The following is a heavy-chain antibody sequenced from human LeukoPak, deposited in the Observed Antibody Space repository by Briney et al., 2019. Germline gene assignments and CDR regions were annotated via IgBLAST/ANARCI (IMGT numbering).Heavy chain of an antibody. Sequence: RGSLRLSCAASGFTFSSYAMNWVRQAPGKGLEWVSGTGNTGVSTFYADSVKGRFTVSRDNSKNTLSLQMNSLRAEDTAVYYCAKDPGVVPAHYFDYWGQGTLVTVSS. CDR2: TGNTGVST. CDR1: GFTFSSYA. J-gene: IGHJ4*02. V-gene: IGHV3-23*01. CDR3: AKDPGVVPAHYFDY. D-gene: IGHD2-2*01.